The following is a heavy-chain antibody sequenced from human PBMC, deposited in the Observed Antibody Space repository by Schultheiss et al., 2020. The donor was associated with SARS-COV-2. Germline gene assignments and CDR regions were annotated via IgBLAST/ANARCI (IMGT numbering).Heavy chain of an antibody. CDR2: INPNSGGT. Sequence: ASVKVSCKASGYTFTMHRVRQAPGQRLEWMGWINPNSGGTNYAQKFQGRVTMTRDTSISTAYMELSRLRSDDTAVYYCARDKTGSSSSFLRDGMDVWGQGTTVTVSS. V-gene: IGHV1-2*02. D-gene: IGHD6-6*01. CDR3: ARDKTGSSSSFLRDGMDV. CDR1: GYTFT. J-gene: IGHJ6*02.